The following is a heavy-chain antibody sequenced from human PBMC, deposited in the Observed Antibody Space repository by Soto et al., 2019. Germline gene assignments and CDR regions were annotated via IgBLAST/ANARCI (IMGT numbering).Heavy chain of an antibody. D-gene: IGHD2-2*01. Sequence: PGGSLRLSCAVSGFTFSSHSMNWVRQAPGKGLEWVSYISLNLQTIYYADSVKGRFTISRDNAKNPLYLQMNTLRAEDTAVYYCTRDLTGYAMDVWGQGTTVTVSS. V-gene: IGHV3-48*03. CDR3: TRDLTGYAMDV. CDR2: ISLNLQTI. CDR1: GFTFSSHS. J-gene: IGHJ6*02.